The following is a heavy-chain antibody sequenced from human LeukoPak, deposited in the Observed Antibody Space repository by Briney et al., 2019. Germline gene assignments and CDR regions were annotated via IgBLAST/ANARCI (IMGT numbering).Heavy chain of an antibody. D-gene: IGHD5-12*01. V-gene: IGHV3-23*01. CDR3: ARERYTAYGNFDY. J-gene: IGHJ4*02. CDR2: INGNGGST. Sequence: GGSLRLSCAASGFTLSSYVMSWVRQAPGKGLEWVSGINGNGGSTYYADSVKGRFTISRDNSKSTLYLQVNSLRADDTAVYYCARERYTAYGNFDYWGQGTQVTVSS. CDR1: GFTLSSYV.